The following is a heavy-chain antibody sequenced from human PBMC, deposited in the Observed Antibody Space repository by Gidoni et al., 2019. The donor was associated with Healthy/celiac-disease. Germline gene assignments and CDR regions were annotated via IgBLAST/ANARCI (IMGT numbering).Heavy chain of an antibody. D-gene: IGHD2-21*02. J-gene: IGHJ4*02. V-gene: IGHV3-30-3*01. CDR1: GFTFRSYA. CDR2: ISYEGSNK. Sequence: QVQLVESGGGVVQPGRSLRLSCAASGFTFRSYAMHWVRQAPGKGLEWVAVISYEGSNKYYADSVKGRFTISRDNSKNTLYLQMNSLRAEDTAVYYCARDAGAVVTQGPFDYWGQGTLVTVSS. CDR3: ARDAGAVVTQGPFDY.